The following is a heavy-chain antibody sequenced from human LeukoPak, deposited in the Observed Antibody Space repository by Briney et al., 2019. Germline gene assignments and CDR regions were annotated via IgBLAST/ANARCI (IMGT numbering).Heavy chain of an antibody. Sequence: SGGSLRLSCAASGFTFSRYWMSWVRQAPGKGLEWVANIEQDGSEKNYVDSVKGRFTISRDNAKNSLYLQMNSLRAEDTAVYYCASGYYGSGSYFLDFWGQGTLVTVSS. CDR3: ASGYYGSGSYFLDF. D-gene: IGHD3-10*01. V-gene: IGHV3-7*02. CDR1: GFTFSRYW. J-gene: IGHJ4*02. CDR2: IEQDGSEK.